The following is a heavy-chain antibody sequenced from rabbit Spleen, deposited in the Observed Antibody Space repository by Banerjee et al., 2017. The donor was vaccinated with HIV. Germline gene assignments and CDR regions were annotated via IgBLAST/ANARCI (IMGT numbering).Heavy chain of an antibody. J-gene: IGHJ3*01. CDR3: ARTYGYGEARLDL. V-gene: IGHV1S45*01. CDR1: GFSFSSSYY. D-gene: IGHD6-1*01. CDR2: IYTGASGST. Sequence: QEQLVESGGGLVQPEGSLALTCTASGFSFSSSYYMCWVRQAPGKGLEWIGCIYTGASGSTAYASWAKGRFTVSKTSSTTVTLQLNSLTAADTATYFCARTYGYGEARLDLWGQGTLVTV.